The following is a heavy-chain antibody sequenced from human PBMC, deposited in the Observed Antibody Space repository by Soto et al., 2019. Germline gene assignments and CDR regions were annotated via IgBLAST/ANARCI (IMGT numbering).Heavy chain of an antibody. V-gene: IGHV3-23*01. J-gene: IGHJ4*02. D-gene: IGHD4-17*01. Sequence: EVQLLESGGGLVQPGGSLRLSCAASGFTFSSYAMSWVRQAPGKGLEWVSAISGSGGSTYYADSVKGWFTISRDNSKNTLYLQMNSLRAEDTAVYYCAKDRTDYGDYAYSFDYWGQGTLVTVSS. CDR1: GFTFSSYA. CDR3: AKDRTDYGDYAYSFDY. CDR2: ISGSGGST.